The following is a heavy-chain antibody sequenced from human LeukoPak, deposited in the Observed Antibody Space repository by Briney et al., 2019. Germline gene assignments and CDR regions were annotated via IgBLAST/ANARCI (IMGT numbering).Heavy chain of an antibody. CDR2: IYYSGST. Sequence: SETLSLTCNVLGGSIRSSNYYWGWIRQPPGKGLERIGSIYYSGSTYYNPSLKGRGTMSVDTSNNQFSLKLTSATATDTAVYYCVRLFYYDSRGPPSWGQGTLVTVSS. D-gene: IGHD3-22*01. J-gene: IGHJ5*02. V-gene: IGHV4-39*01. CDR3: VRLFYYDSRGPPS. CDR1: GGSIRSSNYY.